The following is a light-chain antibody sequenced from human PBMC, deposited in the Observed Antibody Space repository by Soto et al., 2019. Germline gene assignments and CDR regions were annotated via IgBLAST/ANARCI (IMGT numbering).Light chain of an antibody. J-gene: IGKJ1*01. Sequence: DIQMTQSPPTLSASVGDRVTITCWASQSIRNYLAWYQQMPGKAPKLLIYGAYNLQSGVPSRFSGSGSGTEFTLTISSLQPDDFATYFCQHHNSYSQTFGQGTKVEIK. CDR3: QHHNSYSQT. CDR2: GAY. CDR1: QSIRNY. V-gene: IGKV1-5*01.